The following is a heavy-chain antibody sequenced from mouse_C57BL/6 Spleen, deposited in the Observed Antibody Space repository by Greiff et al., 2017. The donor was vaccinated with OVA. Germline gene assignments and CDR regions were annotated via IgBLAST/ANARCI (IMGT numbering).Heavy chain of an antibody. D-gene: IGHD1-1*01. CDR1: GFTFSDYG. J-gene: IGHJ2*01. V-gene: IGHV5-17*01. CDR2: ISSGSSTI. CDR3: AKGSPLRFFDY. Sequence: EVKVVESGGGLVKPGGSLKLSCAASGFTFSDYGMHWVRQAPEKGLEWVAYISSGSSTIYYADTVKGRFTISRDNAKNTLFLQMTSLRSEDTAMYYCAKGSPLRFFDYWGQGTTLTVSS.